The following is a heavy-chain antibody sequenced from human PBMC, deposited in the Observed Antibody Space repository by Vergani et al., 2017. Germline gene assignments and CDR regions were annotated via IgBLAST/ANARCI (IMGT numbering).Heavy chain of an antibody. Sequence: QVQLLESGPGLLKPSETLSLTCSVSGYSITSGYYWGWIRQPPGRGLEWIGSIYHTGSAYYNPSLKSRVTVSVDTSMNQVYLKLNSVTAADTAVYYCAVRPRVNLVGGEIVTKRTFDYWSQGSLVTVSS. CDR3: AVRPRVNLVGGEIVTKRTFDY. J-gene: IGHJ4*02. V-gene: IGHV4-38-2*01. CDR2: IYHTGSA. CDR1: GYSITSGYY. D-gene: IGHD3-10*01.